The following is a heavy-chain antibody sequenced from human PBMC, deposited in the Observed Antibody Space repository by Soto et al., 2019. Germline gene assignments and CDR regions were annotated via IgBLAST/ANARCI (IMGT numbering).Heavy chain of an antibody. J-gene: IGHJ5*02. CDR3: VVLAVLA. CDR1: GFTFGNYE. Sequence: GGSMSHSCTASGFTFGNYERNWVRQAPGKGLEWVSYISSSGSTIYYADSMKGRFTISRDNAKNSLYLQMNSLRAEDTAVYYCVVLAVLAWGQGTLVTVSS. V-gene: IGHV3-48*03. D-gene: IGHD3-3*01. CDR2: ISSSGSTI.